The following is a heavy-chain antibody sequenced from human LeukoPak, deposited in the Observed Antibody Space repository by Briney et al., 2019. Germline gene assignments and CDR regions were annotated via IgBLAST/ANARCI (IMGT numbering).Heavy chain of an antibody. V-gene: IGHV3-21*04. CDR1: GFTFSSYW. CDR2: ISGSGSVT. D-gene: IGHD1-1*01. J-gene: IGHJ4*02. CDR3: AYLGLSSDWNDVPGPQTDH. Sequence: PGGSLRLSCAASGFTFSSYWMNWVRQAPGKGLEWVSTISGSGSVTFYADPVKGRFTISRDDSNTVYLQMSRLRVDDTAVYYCAYLGLSSDWNDVPGPQTDHWGQGALVSVST.